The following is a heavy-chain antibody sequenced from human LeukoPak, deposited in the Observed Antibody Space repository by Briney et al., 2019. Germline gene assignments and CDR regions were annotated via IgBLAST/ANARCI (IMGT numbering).Heavy chain of an antibody. CDR2: IYNSGST. CDR1: GGSTSNSRYC. V-gene: IGHV4-39*01. Sequence: SETLSLTCTVSGGSTSNSRYCWGWIRQPPGKGLEWIGGIYNSGSTYYNPSLKSRVTISVDTSKNQFSLKLSSVTAADTAVYYCARQPSGIYFDYWGQGTLVTVSS. J-gene: IGHJ4*02. CDR3: ARQPSGIYFDY.